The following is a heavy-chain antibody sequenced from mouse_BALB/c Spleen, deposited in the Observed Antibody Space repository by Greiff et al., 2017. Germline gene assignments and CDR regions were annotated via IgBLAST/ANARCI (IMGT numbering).Heavy chain of an antibody. D-gene: IGHD1-1*01. CDR1: GYTFTSYV. V-gene: IGHV1-69*02. Sequence: QVQLKESGPELVKPGASVKMSCKASGYTFTSYVMHWVKQRPGQGLEWIGEIDPSDSYTNYNQKFKGKATLTVDKSSSTAYMQLSSLTSEDSAVYYCASALITTVVATDYWGQGTTLTVSS. CDR2: IDPSDSYT. CDR3: ASALITTVVATDY. J-gene: IGHJ2*01.